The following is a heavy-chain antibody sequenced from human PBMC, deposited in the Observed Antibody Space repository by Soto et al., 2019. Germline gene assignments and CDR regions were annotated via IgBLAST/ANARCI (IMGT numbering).Heavy chain of an antibody. CDR2: IWPDGSNK. D-gene: IGHD5-18*01. CDR3: ARGELWPYYYYYGMDV. J-gene: IGHJ6*02. V-gene: IGHV3-33*01. CDR1: GFTFSSYG. Sequence: AGSLGLSCAVSGFTFSSYGMHWVRQAPGKGLEWVAVIWPDGSNKYYADSVKGRFTISRDNSKNTLYLQMNSLRAEDTAVYYWARGELWPYYYYYGMDVWGQGTTVTVSS.